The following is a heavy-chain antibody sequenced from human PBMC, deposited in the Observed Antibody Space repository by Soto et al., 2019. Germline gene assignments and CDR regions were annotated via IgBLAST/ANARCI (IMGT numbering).Heavy chain of an antibody. CDR3: ARDYQGAYCGGDCSIEGGY. CDR1: GYTFTSYG. V-gene: IGHV1-18*01. Sequence: GASVKVSCKASGYTFTSYGISWVRQAPGQGLEWMGWISAYNGNTNYAQKLQGRVTMTTDTSTSTAYMELRSLRSDDTAVYYCARDYQGAYCGGDCSIEGGYWGQGTLVTVSS. D-gene: IGHD2-21*02. CDR2: ISAYNGNT. J-gene: IGHJ4*02.